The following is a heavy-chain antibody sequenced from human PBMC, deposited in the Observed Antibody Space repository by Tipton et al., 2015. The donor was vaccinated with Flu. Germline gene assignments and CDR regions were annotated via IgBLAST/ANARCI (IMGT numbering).Heavy chain of an antibody. CDR3: ARTPGVAVAGTEFDY. D-gene: IGHD6-19*01. J-gene: IGHJ4*02. CDR2: IYYSGST. CDR1: GGSISSSSYY. Sequence: TLSLTCTVSGGSISSSSYYWGWIRQPPGKGLEWIGSIYYSGSTNYNPSLKSRVTISVDTSKNQFSLKLSSVTAADTAVYYCARTPGVAVAGTEFDYWGQGTLVTVSS. V-gene: IGHV4-39*07.